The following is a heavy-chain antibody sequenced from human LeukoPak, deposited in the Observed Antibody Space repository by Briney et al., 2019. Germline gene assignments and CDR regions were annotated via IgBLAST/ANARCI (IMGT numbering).Heavy chain of an antibody. V-gene: IGHV1-18*01. D-gene: IGHD2-2*01. CDR2: ISAYNGNT. J-gene: IGHJ1*01. Sequence: ASVKVSCKASGYTFTTYGINWVRQAPGQGLEWMGWISAYNGNTNYAQNLQGRVTLTTDTSASTAYMELRSLRSDDTAVYYCAREVYCSSTSCYESEYFQHWGQGTLVTVSS. CDR1: GYTFTTYG. CDR3: AREVYCSSTSCYESEYFQH.